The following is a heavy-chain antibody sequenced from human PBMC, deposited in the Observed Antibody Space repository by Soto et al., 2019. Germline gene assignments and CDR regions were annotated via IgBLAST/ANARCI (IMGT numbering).Heavy chain of an antibody. CDR3: ASPWRGTPPSQSRTNFDPATLDY. CDR1: GFPFSDYY. CDR2: ISSSGSTI. V-gene: IGHV3-11*01. Sequence: GGSLRLSCAASGFPFSDYYMSWIRQAPGKGLEWVSYISSSGSTIYYADSVKGRFTISRDNAKNSLYLQMNSLRAEDTAVYYCASPWRGTPPSQSRTNFDPATLDYWGQGTLVTVSS. J-gene: IGHJ4*02. D-gene: IGHD3-9*01.